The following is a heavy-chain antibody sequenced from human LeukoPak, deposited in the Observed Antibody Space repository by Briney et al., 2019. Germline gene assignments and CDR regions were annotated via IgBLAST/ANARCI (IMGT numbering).Heavy chain of an antibody. CDR3: ARVSSRSGSWDFDS. V-gene: IGHV4-39*07. D-gene: IGHD1-26*01. CDR1: GGSISSSSYY. J-gene: IGHJ4*02. Sequence: SETLSLTCTVSGGSISSSSYYWGWIRPPPGKGLEWIGSIYYSGSTYYNPSLKSRVTISVDTSRNQFSLKLSSVTAADTAVYYCARVSSRSGSWDFDSWGQGTLVTVSS. CDR2: IYYSGST.